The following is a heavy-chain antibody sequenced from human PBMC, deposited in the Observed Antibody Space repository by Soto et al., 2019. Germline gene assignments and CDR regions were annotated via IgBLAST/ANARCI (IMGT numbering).Heavy chain of an antibody. D-gene: IGHD3-16*01. CDR2: INPADSDI. CDR3: ARHQRDDASRKIDC. J-gene: IGHJ4*02. Sequence: PGESLKISCQRSGYSSTSNWIGWVRQMPGKGLEWMGIINPADSDIKYSPSFQGQVTISADKSIGTAYLQWSSLKASDTAMYYCARHQRDDASRKIDCWGQGTLVTVSS. V-gene: IGHV5-51*01. CDR1: GYSSTSNW.